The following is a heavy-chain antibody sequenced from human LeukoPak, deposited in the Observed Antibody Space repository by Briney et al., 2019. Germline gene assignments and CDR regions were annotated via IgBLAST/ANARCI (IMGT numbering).Heavy chain of an antibody. J-gene: IGHJ3*02. Sequence: GESLKISCKGSGYSVTNYWIGWVRQMPGKGLEWMGIIYPDDSDTRYSPSFQGQVTISADKSISTAYLQWSSLKASDTAMYYCARNSIEGATQSPFDIWGQGTMVTVSS. CDR2: IYPDDSDT. CDR1: GYSVTNYW. V-gene: IGHV5-51*01. CDR3: ARNSIEGATQSPFDI. D-gene: IGHD1-26*01.